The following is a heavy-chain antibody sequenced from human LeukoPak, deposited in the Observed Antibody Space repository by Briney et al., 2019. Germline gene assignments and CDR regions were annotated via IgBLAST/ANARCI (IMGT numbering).Heavy chain of an antibody. D-gene: IGHD4-17*01. Sequence: GGSLRLSCAASGFTFSSYSMNWVRQAPGKWLEWVSSISSSGSNIYYADSVKGRFTISRDNAKNSLYLQMNSLRAEDMAVYYCATNSTVTRVGFDYWGQGTLVTVSS. J-gene: IGHJ4*02. CDR2: ISSSGSNI. CDR1: GFTFSSYS. V-gene: IGHV3-21*01. CDR3: ATNSTVTRVGFDY.